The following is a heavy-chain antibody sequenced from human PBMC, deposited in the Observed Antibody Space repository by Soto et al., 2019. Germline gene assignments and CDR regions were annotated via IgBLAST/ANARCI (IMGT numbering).Heavy chain of an antibody. V-gene: IGHV4-34*01. D-gene: IGHD3-10*01. J-gene: IGHJ6*03. CDR1: GGSFSGYY. Sequence: QVQLQQWGAGLLKPSETLSLTCAVYGGSFSGYYWSWIRQTPGKGLEWIGEINDSGSTNHNPSLRSQVAILVDKPKNKFSRKLSSVTAADSAVYYCARVLLVWFGELARRGGYYYCMDVWGKGTTVTVSS. CDR2: INDSGST. CDR3: ARVLLVWFGELARRGGYYYCMDV.